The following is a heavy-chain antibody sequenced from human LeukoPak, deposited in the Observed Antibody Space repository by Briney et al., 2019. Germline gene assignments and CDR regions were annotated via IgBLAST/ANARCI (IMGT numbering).Heavy chain of an antibody. V-gene: IGHV3-20*04. CDR1: GFTFDDYG. CDR2: INWNGGST. J-gene: IGHJ6*02. CDR3: ARARPRDGMDV. Sequence: GGSLRLSCAASGFTFDDYGMSWVRQAPGKGLEWVSGINWNGGSTGYADSVKGRFTIPRDNAKNSLYVQMNSLRAEDTAVYYCARARPRDGMDVWGQGTTVTVSS.